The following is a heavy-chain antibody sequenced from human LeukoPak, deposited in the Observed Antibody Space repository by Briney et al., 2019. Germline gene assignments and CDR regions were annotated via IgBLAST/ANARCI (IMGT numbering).Heavy chain of an antibody. CDR2: INPNSGGT. V-gene: IGHV1-2*02. CDR3: ARWELPSSYYYGMDV. D-gene: IGHD1-26*01. Sequence: ASVKVSCKASGYTFTGYYMHWVRQAPGQGLEWMGWINPNSGGTNYAQKFQGRVTMTRDTSISTAYMELSRLRSDDTAVYYCARWELPSSYYYGMDVWGQGTTVTVSS. J-gene: IGHJ6*02. CDR1: GYTFTGYY.